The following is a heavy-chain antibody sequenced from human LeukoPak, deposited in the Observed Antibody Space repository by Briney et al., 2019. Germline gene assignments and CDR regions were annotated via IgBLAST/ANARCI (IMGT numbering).Heavy chain of an antibody. D-gene: IGHD3-22*01. V-gene: IGHV3-30*02. CDR2: IRYDGSNK. J-gene: IGHJ4*02. Sequence: GGSLRLSCAASGFTFSSYGMHWVRQAPGKGLEWVAFIRYDGSNKYYADSVKSRFTISRDNSKNTLYLQMNSLRAEDTAVYFCAREGGYYYDSSGYYEFDYWGQGTLVTVSS. CDR1: GFTFSSYG. CDR3: AREGGYYYDSSGYYEFDY.